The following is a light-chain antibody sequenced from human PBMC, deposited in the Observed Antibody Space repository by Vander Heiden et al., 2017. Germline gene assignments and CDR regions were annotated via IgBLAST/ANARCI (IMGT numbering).Light chain of an antibody. CDR2: AAP. CDR3: RQRYSTPPIT. V-gene: IGKV1-39*01. J-gene: IGKJ4*01. Sequence: DMQMTQSPSSLSASVVDRITITCRASQSISSYLNWFQQKPGKAPKLLIYAAPSLQSRVPSRMSSSRSWRDYTTIISSMQPADVSTSYCRQRYSTPPITFGRGTKVEIK. CDR1: QSISSY.